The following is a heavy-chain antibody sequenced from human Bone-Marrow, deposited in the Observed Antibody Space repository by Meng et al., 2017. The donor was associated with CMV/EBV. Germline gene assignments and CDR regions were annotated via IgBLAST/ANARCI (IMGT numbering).Heavy chain of an antibody. CDR3: AKEHDPHSMMRVAP. J-gene: IGHJ5*02. CDR2: IIPSGGST. Sequence: ASVKVSCKASGYTFSNYYIHWVRQAPGQGLEWMGIIIPSGGSTNYARKFQGRVTMTRDTSTSTVYLELNSLTSDDTAVYYCAKEHDPHSMMRVAPWGQGTLVTVSS. V-gene: IGHV1-46*01. D-gene: IGHD3-3*02. CDR1: GYTFSNYY.